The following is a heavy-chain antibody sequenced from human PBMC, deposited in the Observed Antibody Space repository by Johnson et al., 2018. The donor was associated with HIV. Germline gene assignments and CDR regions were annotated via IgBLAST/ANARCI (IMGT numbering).Heavy chain of an antibody. CDR2: ISYDGSNK. D-gene: IGHD5/OR15-5a*01. Sequence: QVQLVESGGGLVQPGGSLRLSCVASGITVSSSYMSWVRQAPGKGLEWVAVISYDGSNKYYVDSVKGRFTISRDNAKNSLYLQLNSLRAEDTAVYYCAKDPMVSTPANAFDIWGQGTKVTFSS. CDR3: AKDPMVSTPANAFDI. V-gene: IGHV3-30*18. J-gene: IGHJ3*02. CDR1: GITVSSSY.